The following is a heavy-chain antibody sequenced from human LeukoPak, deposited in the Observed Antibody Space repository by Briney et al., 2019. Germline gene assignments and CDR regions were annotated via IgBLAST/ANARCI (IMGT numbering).Heavy chain of an antibody. CDR1: VFTFTSYW. CDR2: INQDGSEK. V-gene: IGHV3-7*01. D-gene: IGHD3-10*01. J-gene: IGHJ4*02. Sequence: PGGSLRLSCAASVFTFTSYWMSWVRQAPGKGLAWVANINQDGSEKYHVDSVKGRFTISRDNARNSLHLQMNSLRAEDTAVYYCVRDSSTPDYWGQGTMVTVSS. CDR3: VRDSSTPDY.